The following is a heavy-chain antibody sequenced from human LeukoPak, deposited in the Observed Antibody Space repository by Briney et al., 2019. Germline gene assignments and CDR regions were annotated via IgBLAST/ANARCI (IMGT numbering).Heavy chain of an antibody. CDR2: ISYDGSNE. D-gene: IGHD1-7*01. V-gene: IGHV3-30*18. CDR1: GFTFSSYA. CDR3: AKVRVVFNWNYAYYFDY. J-gene: IGHJ4*02. Sequence: GGSLRLSCAASGFTFSSYAMHWVRQAPGKGLEWVALISYDGSNEYYADSVKGRFTISRDNSKNTLYLQMNSLRGEDTAVYYCAKVRVVFNWNYAYYFDYWGQGTLVTVSS.